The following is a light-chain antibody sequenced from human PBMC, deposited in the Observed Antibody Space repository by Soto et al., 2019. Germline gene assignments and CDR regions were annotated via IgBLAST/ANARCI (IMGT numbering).Light chain of an antibody. CDR1: SSDVGAYSY. J-gene: IGLJ1*01. V-gene: IGLV2-14*01. CDR2: GVG. CDR3: SSYAHGSIYV. Sequence: QSALTQPASVSGSPGQSITISCTGSSSDVGAYSYVSWYLQHPGKASKLLIYGVGNRPSGVSARFSGSKSGNTASLTISGLQAEDEADYYCSSYAHGSIYVFGTGTKVTVL.